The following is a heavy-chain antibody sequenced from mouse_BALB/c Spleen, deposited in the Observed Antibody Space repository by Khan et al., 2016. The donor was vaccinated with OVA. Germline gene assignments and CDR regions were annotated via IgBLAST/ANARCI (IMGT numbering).Heavy chain of an antibody. V-gene: IGHV1S81*02. CDR2: INPSNGGT. CDR3: TRSGYANPFAY. CDR1: GYTFSSYY. Sequence: QVQLQQSGAELVKPGASVKLSCKASGYTFSSYYMYWVKQRPGQGLEWIGGINPSNGGTNFNEKFKTKATLTVDKFSTTAYMHLSSLTSEDSAVYYCTRSGYANPFAYWGQGTLVTVSA. J-gene: IGHJ3*01. D-gene: IGHD2-10*02.